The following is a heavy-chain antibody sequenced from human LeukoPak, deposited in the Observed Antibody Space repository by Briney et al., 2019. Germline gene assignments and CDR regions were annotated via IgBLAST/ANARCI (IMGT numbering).Heavy chain of an antibody. CDR3: ARQWADFWSGYYPVFDY. V-gene: IGHV4-39*01. J-gene: IGHJ4*02. CDR2: IYYSGST. CDR1: GGSISSSSYY. Sequence: SETLSLTCTVSGGSISSSSYYWGWIRQPPGKGLEWIGSIYYSGSTYYNPPLKSRVTISVDTSKNQFSLKLSSVTAADTAVYYCARQWADFWSGYYPVFDYWGQGTLVTVSS. D-gene: IGHD3-3*01.